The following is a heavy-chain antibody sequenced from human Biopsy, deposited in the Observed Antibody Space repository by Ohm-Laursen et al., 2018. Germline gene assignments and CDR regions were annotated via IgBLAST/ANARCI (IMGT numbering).Heavy chain of an antibody. CDR2: RFHSGSP. Sequence: SDTLSLTCTVSGGSITADFWTWIRQTPGERLEWIGYRFHSGSPMYNPSHKSRVTISVDTSKSQFSLTLTSVTAADTAVYYCVRLNRRGNIIFFDYWGRGTLVTVSS. J-gene: IGHJ4*02. CDR1: GGSITADF. CDR3: VRLNRRGNIIFFDY. D-gene: IGHD3/OR15-3a*01. V-gene: IGHV4-59*08.